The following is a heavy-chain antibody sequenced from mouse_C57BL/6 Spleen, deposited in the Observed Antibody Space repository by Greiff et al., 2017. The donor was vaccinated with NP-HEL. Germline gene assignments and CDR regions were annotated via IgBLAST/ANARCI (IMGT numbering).Heavy chain of an antibody. J-gene: IGHJ2*01. CDR1: GYSITSGYY. CDR2: ISYDGSN. D-gene: IGHD2-2*01. V-gene: IGHV3-6*01. CDR3: ARDQDGNDAFDY. Sequence: EVKLQESGPGLVKPSQSLSLTCSVTGYSITSGYYWNWIRQFPGNKLEWMGYISYDGSNNYNPSLKNRISITRDTSKNQFFLKLNSVTTEDTATYYGARDQDGNDAFDYWGQGTTLTVSS.